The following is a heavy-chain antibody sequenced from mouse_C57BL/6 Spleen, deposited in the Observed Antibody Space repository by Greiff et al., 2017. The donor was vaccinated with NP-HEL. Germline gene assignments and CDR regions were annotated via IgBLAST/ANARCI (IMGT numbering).Heavy chain of an antibody. D-gene: IGHD2-13*01. V-gene: IGHV5-17*01. CDR3: ARPAMVTKDYAMDY. CDR2: ISSGSSTI. Sequence: EVKLVESGGGLVKPGGSLKLSCAASGFTFSDYGMHWVRQAPEKGLEWVAYISSGSSTIYYADTVKGRFTITRDNAKNTTFLQMTSLRSEDTAMYYYARPAMVTKDYAMDYWGQGTSVTVSS. CDR1: GFTFSDYG. J-gene: IGHJ4*01.